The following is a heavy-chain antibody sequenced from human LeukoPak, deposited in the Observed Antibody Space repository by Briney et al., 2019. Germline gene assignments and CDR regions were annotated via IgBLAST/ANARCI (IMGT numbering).Heavy chain of an antibody. CDR3: ARDTSVAGPVDY. V-gene: IGHV3-48*02. D-gene: IGHD6-19*01. CDR2: ISSTSSTI. J-gene: IGHJ4*02. CDR1: GFTFSTYH. Sequence: GGSLRLSCAASGFTFSTYHMDWVRQAPGKGLEWVSYISSTSSTIFYADSVKGRFTVSRDNVKKLLFLQMNSLRDEDTAVYYCARDTSVAGPVDYWGQGTLVTVSS.